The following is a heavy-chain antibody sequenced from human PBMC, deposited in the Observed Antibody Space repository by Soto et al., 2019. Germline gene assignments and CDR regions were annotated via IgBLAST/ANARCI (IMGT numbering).Heavy chain of an antibody. V-gene: IGHV4-34*01. Sequence: SETLSLTCAVYGGSFSGYYWSWIRQPPGKGLEWIGEINHSGSTNYNPSLKSRVTISVDTSKNQFSLKLSSVTAADTAVYYYDTNANYQYYFDSWGQGTLVTVSS. CDR2: INHSGST. CDR1: GGSFSGYY. CDR3: DTNANYQYYFDS. J-gene: IGHJ4*02. D-gene: IGHD2-8*01.